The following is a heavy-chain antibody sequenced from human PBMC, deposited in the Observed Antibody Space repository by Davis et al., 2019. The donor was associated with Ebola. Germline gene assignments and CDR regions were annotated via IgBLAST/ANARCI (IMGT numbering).Heavy chain of an antibody. J-gene: IGHJ5*02. CDR1: GYTFTSYD. CDR3: ARANWGTVGTRWFDP. CDR2: MNPNSGNT. D-gene: IGHD6-13*01. V-gene: IGHV1-8*01. Sequence: AASVKVSCKASGYTFTSYDINWVRQATGQGFEWMGWMNPNSGNTDYAQKFQGRVTMTRDTSRSTAYMELSGLRSEDTAVYYCARANWGTVGTRWFDPWGQGTLVTVSS.